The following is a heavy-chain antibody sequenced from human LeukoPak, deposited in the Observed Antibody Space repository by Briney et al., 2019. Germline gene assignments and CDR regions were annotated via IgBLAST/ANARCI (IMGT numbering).Heavy chain of an antibody. CDR1: DGSISSYY. V-gene: IGHV4-59*01. Sequence: SETLSLTCTVSDGSISSYYWSWIRQPPGKGLEWIGYIYYSGSTNYNPSLKSRVTISVDTSKNQFSLKLSSVTAADTAVYYCARASVRGDSYGYWGQGTLVTVSS. CDR2: IYYSGST. J-gene: IGHJ4*02. CDR3: ARASVRGDSYGY. D-gene: IGHD5-18*01.